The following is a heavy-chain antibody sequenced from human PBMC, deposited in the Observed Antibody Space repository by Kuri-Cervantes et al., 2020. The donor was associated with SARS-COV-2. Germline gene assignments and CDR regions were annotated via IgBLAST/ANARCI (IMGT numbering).Heavy chain of an antibody. V-gene: IGHV4-39*01. J-gene: IGHJ4*02. CDR3: ARQSFMVRGGYFDY. Sequence: SETLSLTCTVSGGSISSYYWGWIRQPPGKGLEWIGSIYYSGSTYYNPSLKSRVTISVDTSKNQFSLKLSSVTAADTAVYYCARQSFMVRGGYFDYWGQGTLVTVSS. CDR2: IYYSGST. D-gene: IGHD3-10*01. CDR1: GGSISSYY.